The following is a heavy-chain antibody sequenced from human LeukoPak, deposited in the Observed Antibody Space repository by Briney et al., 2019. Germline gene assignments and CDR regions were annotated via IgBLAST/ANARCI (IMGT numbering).Heavy chain of an antibody. CDR3: ARYVETTMLT. CDR2: ISSNSSTT. V-gene: IGHV3-48*02. Sequence: RGSLRLSCAASGFTFSSYTMNWVRQAPGKGLEWVSYISSNSSTTYYADSVKGRFTISRDNAKNSLYLQMNSLRDEDTAVYYCARYVETTMLTWGQGTLVSLS. D-gene: IGHD5-18*01. CDR1: GFTFSSYT. J-gene: IGHJ4*02.